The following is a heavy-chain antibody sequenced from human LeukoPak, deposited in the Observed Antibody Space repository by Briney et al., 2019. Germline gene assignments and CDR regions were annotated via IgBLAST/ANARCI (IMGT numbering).Heavy chain of an antibody. D-gene: IGHD5-24*01. CDR2: INHSGST. Sequence: SETLSLTCAVYGGSFSGYYWSWIRQPPGKGLEWIGEINHSGSTNYNPSLKSRVTISVDTSKNQFSLKLSSVTAADTAVYYCARDDGYGHFDYWGQGTLVTVSS. V-gene: IGHV4-34*09. CDR3: ARDDGYGHFDY. J-gene: IGHJ4*02. CDR1: GGSFSGYY.